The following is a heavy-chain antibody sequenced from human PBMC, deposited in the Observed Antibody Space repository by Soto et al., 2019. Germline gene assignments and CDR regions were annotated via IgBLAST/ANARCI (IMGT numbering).Heavy chain of an antibody. D-gene: IGHD5-18*01. V-gene: IGHV3-30*18. J-gene: IGHJ6*02. CDR1: GFTFSSYG. CDR3: AKEDTAMVIPYYYGMDV. Sequence: GGSLRLSCAASGFTFSSYGMHWVRQAPGKGLEWVAVISYDGSNKYYADSVKGRFTISRDNSKNTLYLQMNSLRAEDTAVYYCAKEDTAMVIPYYYGMDVWGQGTTVTVSS. CDR2: ISYDGSNK.